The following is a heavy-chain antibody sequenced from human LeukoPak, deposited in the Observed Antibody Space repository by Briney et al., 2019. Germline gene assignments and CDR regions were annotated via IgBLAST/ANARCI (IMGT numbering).Heavy chain of an antibody. CDR3: ARGYYDISTGYSRTWSDP. D-gene: IGHD3-9*01. J-gene: IGHJ5*02. V-gene: IGHV1-3*01. CDR1: GYTFTRYA. Sequence: ASVKVSCKASGYTFTRYALHWVRQAPGQRLECMGWINGGNGNTKYSQKFQGRVTITRDTSASTAYMELSSLRSEDTAVYYCARGYYDISTGYSRTWSDPWGQGTLVTVSS. CDR2: INGGNGNT.